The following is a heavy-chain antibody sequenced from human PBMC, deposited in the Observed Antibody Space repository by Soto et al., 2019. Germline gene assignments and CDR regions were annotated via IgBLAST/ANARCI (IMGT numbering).Heavy chain of an antibody. CDR3: VATTMAYYYGMDV. CDR1: GGSFSDYF. D-gene: IGHD5-12*01. CDR2: INHSGTT. V-gene: IGHV4-34*01. Sequence: QVQLQQWGAGLLKPSETLSLTCAVYGGSFSDYFWSWIRQPPGKGLEWIGEINHSGTTNYNPSLTSRVTISLDTSKIHFSLNLTSVTAADTAVYYSVATTMAYYYGMDVWGQGTTVTVSS. J-gene: IGHJ6*02.